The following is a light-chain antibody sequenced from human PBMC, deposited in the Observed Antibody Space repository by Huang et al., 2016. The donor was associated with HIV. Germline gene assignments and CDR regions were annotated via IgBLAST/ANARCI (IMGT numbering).Light chain of an antibody. CDR2: AAF. CDR3: LQDYLYPST. J-gene: IGKJ2*01. CDR1: QELRND. Sequence: AIQMTQSPSSLSASVGDRVTITCRASQELRNDLGWYQQRPGTAPKLLIYAAFNLQNGVPSRFSGSGSGTEFTLTISDLRPEDFATYYCLQDYLYPSTFGRGTELEL. V-gene: IGKV1-6*01.